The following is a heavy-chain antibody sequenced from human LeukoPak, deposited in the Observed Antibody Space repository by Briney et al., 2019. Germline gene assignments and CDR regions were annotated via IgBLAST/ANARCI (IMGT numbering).Heavy chain of an antibody. V-gene: IGHV4-39*07. CDR1: GDSIRSSSYY. J-gene: IGHJ4*02. CDR3: ASQRITDFGVVIPRGFDS. D-gene: IGHD3-3*01. Sequence: SETLSLTCTVSGDSIRSSSYYWVWIRQPPGKGLEWIGTTYYTGSSFYNPSLKSRVTISVDTSKNQFSLKLSSVTAADTAMYYCASQRITDFGVVIPRGFDSWGQGTLVPVSS. CDR2: TYYTGSS.